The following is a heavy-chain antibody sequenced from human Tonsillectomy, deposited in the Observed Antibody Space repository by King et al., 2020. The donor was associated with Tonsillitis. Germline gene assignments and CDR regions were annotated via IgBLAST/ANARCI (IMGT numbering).Heavy chain of an antibody. Sequence: VQLVESGGGVVQPGRSLRLSCAASGFTFSDYGIHWVRQAPGKGLEWVAGIAYEGSNQYYADSVEGRFTISRDNSKNTRSLQMNSLRTEDTAVYYCARLYNSSNYWGQGTLVTVSS. CDR1: GFTFSDYG. CDR2: IAYEGSNQ. V-gene: IGHV3-30*03. J-gene: IGHJ4*02. CDR3: ARLYNSSNY. D-gene: IGHD6-6*01.